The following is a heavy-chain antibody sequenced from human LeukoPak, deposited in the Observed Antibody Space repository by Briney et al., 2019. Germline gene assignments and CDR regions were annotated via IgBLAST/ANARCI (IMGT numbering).Heavy chain of an antibody. CDR3: ARVSTSGYRDWLDP. CDR2: IYPKSGGT. Sequence: ASVKVSCKTSGYTSADYYIHWVRQAPGQGLEWMGWIYPKSGGTNSAQKFQGRVTMTRDHSISTAYMELSRLRFDDTAVYYCARVSTSGYRDWLDPWGQGTLVTVSS. D-gene: IGHD3-9*01. CDR1: GYTSADYY. V-gene: IGHV1-2*02. J-gene: IGHJ5*02.